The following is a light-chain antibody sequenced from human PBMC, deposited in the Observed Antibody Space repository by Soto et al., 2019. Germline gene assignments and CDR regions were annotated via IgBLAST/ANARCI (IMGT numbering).Light chain of an antibody. CDR1: SSNIGAGYN. J-gene: IGLJ2*01. CDR2: GES. V-gene: IGLV1-40*01. Sequence: QSVLTQPPSVSGAPGQRVTISCTGSSSNIGAGYNVHWYQQLPGTAPKLLIYGESNRPSGVPDRFSGSKSGTSASLTITGLQAEDEADYCCQSYDSSLSGVVFGGGTKLTVL. CDR3: QSYDSSLSGVV.